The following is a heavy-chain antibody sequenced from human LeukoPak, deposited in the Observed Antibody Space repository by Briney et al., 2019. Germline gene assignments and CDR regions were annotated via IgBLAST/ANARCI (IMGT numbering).Heavy chain of an antibody. V-gene: IGHV5-51*01. CDR2: IYPVNSDT. CDR3: ARQDGYGLYYFDS. D-gene: IGHD3-10*01. Sequence: GESQKISCKGSGYIFSSYWIGWVRQMPGKGLEWMGIIYPVNSDTRYSPSFQGQVTISADKSITTAYLQWSSLKASDTAIYYCARQDGYGLYYFDSWGQGTLVTVSS. J-gene: IGHJ4*02. CDR1: GYIFSSYW.